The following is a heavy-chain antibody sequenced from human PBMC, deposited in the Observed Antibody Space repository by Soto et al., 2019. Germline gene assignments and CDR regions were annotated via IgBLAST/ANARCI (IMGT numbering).Heavy chain of an antibody. Sequence: SVKGSCKASGYTFTAYYMHWGRQAPGQGLEWMGWINPNDGGTNYAQKFQGRVTMTRDTSISTTYMELSRLRSDDTAVYYCARAVPVASHYGMDVWGQGTTVTVSS. D-gene: IGHD2-2*01. J-gene: IGHJ6*02. CDR2: INPNDGGT. V-gene: IGHV1-2*02. CDR3: ARAVPVASHYGMDV. CDR1: GYTFTAYY.